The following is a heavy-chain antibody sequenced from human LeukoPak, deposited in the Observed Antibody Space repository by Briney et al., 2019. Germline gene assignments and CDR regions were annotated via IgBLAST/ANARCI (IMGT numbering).Heavy chain of an antibody. CDR3: ARERRKDSGSYGAFDI. J-gene: IGHJ3*02. Sequence: SETLSLTYTLDARSISSGSDYSSWIRQPAGKGLERIGRIYTSGSTNYNPRLKSRVTISVDTSKNQFSLKLSSVTAADTAMYYCARERRKDSGSYGAFDIWGQGTMVTVSS. V-gene: IGHV4-61*02. CDR1: ARSISSGSDY. D-gene: IGHD1-26*01. CDR2: IYTSGST.